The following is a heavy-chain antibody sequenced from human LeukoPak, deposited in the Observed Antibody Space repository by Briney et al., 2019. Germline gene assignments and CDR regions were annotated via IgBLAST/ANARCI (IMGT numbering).Heavy chain of an antibody. J-gene: IGHJ3*02. Sequence: GGSLRLSCAASGFTFSNSGMSWVRQAPGKGLEWVSAISTDAGETHYADSVKGRFTISRDNSKNTVSLQMSSLRAEDTALYYCAKGGIPFAFDIWGQGTMVTVSS. D-gene: IGHD2-21*01. V-gene: IGHV3-23*01. CDR2: ISTDAGET. CDR3: AKGGIPFAFDI. CDR1: GFTFSNSG.